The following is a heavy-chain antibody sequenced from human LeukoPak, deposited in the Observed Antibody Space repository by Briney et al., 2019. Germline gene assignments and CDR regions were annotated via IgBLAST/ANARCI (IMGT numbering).Heavy chain of an antibody. CDR1: GFTFSTYS. CDR2: ISSGSGTV. V-gene: IGHV3-48*01. D-gene: IGHD1/OR15-1a*01. Sequence: GGSLRLSCSASGFTFSTYSMNWVRLAPGKGLEWVSYISSGSGTVYYADSVKGRFTISRDNAKNSLYLQMNSLRAEDTAVYYCASLSNTDKDDYWGQGTLVTVSS. CDR3: ASLSNTDKDDY. J-gene: IGHJ4*02.